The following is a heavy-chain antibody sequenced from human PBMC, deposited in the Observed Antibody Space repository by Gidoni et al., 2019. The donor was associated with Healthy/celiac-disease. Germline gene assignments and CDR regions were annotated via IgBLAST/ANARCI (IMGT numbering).Heavy chain of an antibody. V-gene: IGHV1-2*04. D-gene: IGHD3-3*01. CDR3: ARANVLRFLEGTGWFDP. J-gene: IGHJ5*02. CDR2: INPNSGGT. CDR1: GYTFTCYY. Sequence: QVQLVQSVAEVKNPGSSVKVSCKPSGYTFTCYYMHWVRQVPGQGLEWMGWINPNSGGTNDAQKFQGWVTMTRDTSISTAYMELSRLRSDDTAVYYCARANVLRFLEGTGWFDPWGQGTLVTVSS.